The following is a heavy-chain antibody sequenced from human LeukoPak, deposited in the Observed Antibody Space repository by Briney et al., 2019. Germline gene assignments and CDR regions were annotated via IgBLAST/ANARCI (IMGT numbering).Heavy chain of an antibody. CDR3: AKPQLRYFDWRTQTDY. CDR1: GFTFSSYS. J-gene: IGHJ4*02. CDR2: ISSSSSYI. V-gene: IGHV3-21*04. Sequence: GGSLRLSCAASGFTFSSYSMNWVRQAPGKGLEWVSSISSSSSYIYYADSVKGRFTISRDNAKNSLYLQMNSLRAEDTAVYYCAKPQLRYFDWRTQTDYWGQGTLVTVSS. D-gene: IGHD3-9*01.